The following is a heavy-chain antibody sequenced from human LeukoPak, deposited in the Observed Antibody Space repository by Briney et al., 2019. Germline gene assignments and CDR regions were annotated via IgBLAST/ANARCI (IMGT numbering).Heavy chain of an antibody. CDR2: IYYTGST. D-gene: IGHD1-1*01. CDR1: GGPISNYY. V-gene: IGHV4-59*01. Sequence: SETPSLTCTVSGGPISNYYWSWIRQPPGKTLEWIGYIYYTGSTNYNPSLRSRVTISVDTSKNQFSLKLTSLTAADTAVYYCARVTDWNDFDYCGQGTLVTVSS. J-gene: IGHJ4*02. CDR3: ARVTDWNDFDY.